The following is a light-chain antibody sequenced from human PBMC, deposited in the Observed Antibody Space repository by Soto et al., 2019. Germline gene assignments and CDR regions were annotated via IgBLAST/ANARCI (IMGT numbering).Light chain of an antibody. CDR2: DVT. Sequence: QSALTQPASVSGSPGQSITISCTGTSSDVGGYNFVSWYQQHPGKVPKLLIYDVTSRPSGVSDRFSGSKSGNTASLTISGLQTEDEGDYYGSSYTSSSPHVFGSGTKVTVL. V-gene: IGLV2-14*03. CDR1: SSDVGGYNF. CDR3: SSYTSSSPHV. J-gene: IGLJ1*01.